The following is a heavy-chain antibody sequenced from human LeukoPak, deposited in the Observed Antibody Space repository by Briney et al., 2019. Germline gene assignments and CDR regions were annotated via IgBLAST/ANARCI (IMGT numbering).Heavy chain of an antibody. D-gene: IGHD2-15*01. J-gene: IGHJ3*01. Sequence: ASVNLSCTASGYAFTSYCISWVRQAPGQGLEWMGWIRAYDGNTNHAPKLQGRVTMTTDTSTSTAYMELRSLSSDDTAVYYCAREDCSGGSCYSLSLTPVFHVFDVWGQGTMVTVS. V-gene: IGHV1-18*01. CDR2: IRAYDGNT. CDR3: AREDCSGGSCYSLSLTPVFHVFDV. CDR1: GYAFTSYC.